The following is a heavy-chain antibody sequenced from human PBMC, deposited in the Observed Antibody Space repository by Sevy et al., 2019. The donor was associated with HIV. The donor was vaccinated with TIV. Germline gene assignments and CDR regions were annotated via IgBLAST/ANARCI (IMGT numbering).Heavy chain of an antibody. V-gene: IGHV4-4*07. D-gene: IGHD6-13*01. CDR1: GGSISSYY. CDR3: GATTAYGSSSSWYFSY. J-gene: IGHJ4*02. CDR2: IYTSGGT. Sequence: SETLSLTCTVSGGSISSYYWSWIRQPAGKGLEWIGRIYTSGGTNYNPSLKSRVTMSVDTSKNQFSLKLSSVTAADTAVYYCGATTAYGSSSSWYFSYWGQGTLVTVSS.